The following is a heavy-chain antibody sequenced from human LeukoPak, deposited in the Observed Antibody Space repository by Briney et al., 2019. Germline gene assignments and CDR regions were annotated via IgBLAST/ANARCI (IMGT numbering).Heavy chain of an antibody. J-gene: IGHJ2*01. Sequence: GGSLRLSCAVSGFNFDDYGMSWVRQAPGKGLEWVSGLNWNGGSTGYADSVKGRFTISRDNAKNSLYLQMNSLRAEDTALYYCARLGDRARWYFDLWGRGTLVIVSS. CDR3: ARLGDRARWYFDL. CDR1: GFNFDDYG. D-gene: IGHD3-16*01. CDR2: LNWNGGST. V-gene: IGHV3-20*04.